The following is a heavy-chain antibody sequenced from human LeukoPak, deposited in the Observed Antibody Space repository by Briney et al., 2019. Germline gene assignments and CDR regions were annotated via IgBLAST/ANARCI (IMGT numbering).Heavy chain of an antibody. Sequence: ASVKVSCKASGYTFTSYAMHWVRQAPGQRLEWMGWINAGNGNTKYSQKFQGRVTITRDTSAGTAYMELSSLRSEDTAVYYCARGTGSYSYFDYWGQGTLVTVSS. V-gene: IGHV1-3*01. CDR3: ARGTGSYSYFDY. J-gene: IGHJ4*02. D-gene: IGHD3-10*01. CDR1: GYTFTSYA. CDR2: INAGNGNT.